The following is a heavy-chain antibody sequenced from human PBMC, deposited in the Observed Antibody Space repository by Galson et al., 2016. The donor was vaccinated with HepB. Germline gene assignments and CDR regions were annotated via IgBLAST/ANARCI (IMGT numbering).Heavy chain of an antibody. Sequence: CAASGFTFSNYSMHWVRQAPGKGLEWVALIWYDGSIKYYAESVKGRPTISRDNSKSTLDLQMNSLRAEDTAVYYCARDGIPSPQDIGGRLPPPYYYGMDVWGQGTAVTVSS. CDR1: GFTFSNYS. D-gene: IGHD6-6*01. V-gene: IGHV3-33*01. CDR2: IWYDGSIK. CDR3: ARDGIPSPQDIGGRLPPPYYYGMDV. J-gene: IGHJ6*02.